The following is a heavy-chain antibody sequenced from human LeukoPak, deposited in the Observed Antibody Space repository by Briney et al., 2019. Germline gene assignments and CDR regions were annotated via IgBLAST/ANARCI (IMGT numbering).Heavy chain of an antibody. V-gene: IGHV1-18*01. D-gene: IGHD4-17*01. CDR2: TSAYNGNT. CDR3: ARDLRVLDYGDHDAFDI. J-gene: IGHJ3*02. Sequence: ASVKVSCKASGGTFSSYAISWVRQAPGQGLEWMGWTSAYNGNTNYAQKLQGRVTMTTDTSTSTAYMELRSLRSDDTAVYYCARDLRVLDYGDHDAFDIWGQGTMVTVSS. CDR1: GGTFSSYA.